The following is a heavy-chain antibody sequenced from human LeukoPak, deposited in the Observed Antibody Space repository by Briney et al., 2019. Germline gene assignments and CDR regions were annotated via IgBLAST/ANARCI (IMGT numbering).Heavy chain of an antibody. CDR3: ARGPQDCSSTSCYSRGSWSRGGYYYYYGMDV. CDR1: GGSVNSGSSY. D-gene: IGHD2-2*01. V-gene: IGHV4-39*07. Sequence: ASETLSLTCTVSGGSVNSGSSYWSWIRQPPGKGLEWIGEINHSGSTNYNPSLKSRVTISVDTSKNQFSLKLSSVTAADTAVYYCARGPQDCSSTSCYSRGSWSRGGYYYYYGMDVWGQGTTVTVSS. J-gene: IGHJ6*02. CDR2: INHSGST.